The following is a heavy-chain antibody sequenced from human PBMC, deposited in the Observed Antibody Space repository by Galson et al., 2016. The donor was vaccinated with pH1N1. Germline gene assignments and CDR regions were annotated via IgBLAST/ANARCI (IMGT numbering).Heavy chain of an antibody. Sequence: SLRLSCAASGFTFSDYWMTWVRQAPGKGLEWVANIKEDGSEKHYVDSVKGRFIIFRDNAKNSLYLQMNSLRAEDTALYSCARRFYGGNSYWGQGTLVTVSS. J-gene: IGHJ4*02. CDR1: GFTFSDYW. V-gene: IGHV3-7*01. CDR2: IKEDGSEK. CDR3: ARRFYGGNSY. D-gene: IGHD4-23*01.